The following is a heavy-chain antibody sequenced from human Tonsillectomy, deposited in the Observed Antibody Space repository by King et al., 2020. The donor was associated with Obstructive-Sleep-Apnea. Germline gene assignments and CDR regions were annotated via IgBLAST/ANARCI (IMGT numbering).Heavy chain of an antibody. V-gene: IGHV1-2*04. CDR1: GYTFTGYY. CDR2: INPNSGGT. CDR3: ARWASIPDIVVVPAAVYYYYGMDV. Sequence: QLVQSGAEVKKPGASVKVSCKASGYTFTGYYMHWVRQAPGKGLEWMGWINPNSGGTNYAQKFQGWVTMTRDTSISTAYLELSRLRSDDTAVYYCARWASIPDIVVVPAAVYYYYGMDVWGHGTTVTVSS. D-gene: IGHD2-2*01. J-gene: IGHJ6*02.